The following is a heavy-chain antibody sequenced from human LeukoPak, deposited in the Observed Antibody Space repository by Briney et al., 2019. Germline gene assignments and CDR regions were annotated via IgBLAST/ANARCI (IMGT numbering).Heavy chain of an antibody. CDR2: IYHSGTS. J-gene: IGHJ6*03. CDR3: ARDFTDYYYMDV. Sequence: PSETLSLTCTGSGGSLSSYYWSWLRQPPGKGLEWIGYIYHSGTSNYNPSLTSRVTISVDTSKNQFSLKLSSVTAADTAVYYCARDFTDYYYMDVWGKGTTVTISS. D-gene: IGHD2-8*02. CDR1: GGSLSSYY. V-gene: IGHV4-59*01.